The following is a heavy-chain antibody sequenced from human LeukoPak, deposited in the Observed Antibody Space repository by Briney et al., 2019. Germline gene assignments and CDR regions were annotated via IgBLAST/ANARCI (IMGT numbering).Heavy chain of an antibody. D-gene: IGHD3-10*01. V-gene: IGHV3-33*01. CDR2: ISFDGSNT. J-gene: IGHJ4*02. CDR1: GFTFSSYG. CDR3: ARGLNARKEGLHFGADC. Sequence: PGGSLRLSCAASGFTFSSYGMHWVRQAPGKGLEWVSIISFDGSNTYYGDSVRGRFTISRDNSKNTVDLQMDSLRVEAAAVYYCARGLNARKEGLHFGADCWGQGSLVTVSS.